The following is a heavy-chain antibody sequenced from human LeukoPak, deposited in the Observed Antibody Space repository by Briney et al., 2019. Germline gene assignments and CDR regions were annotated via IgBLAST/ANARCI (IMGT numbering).Heavy chain of an antibody. CDR3: ARLGYYYDSSGYLFDY. J-gene: IGHJ4*02. V-gene: IGHV4-59*08. CDR1: GGSISSYY. Sequence: SQTLSLTCAVSGGSISSYYWSWIRQPPGKGLEWIGYIYYSGSTNYNPSLKSRVTISVDTSKNQFSLKLSSVTAADTAVYYCARLGYYYDSSGYLFDYWGQGTLVTVSS. CDR2: IYYSGST. D-gene: IGHD3-22*01.